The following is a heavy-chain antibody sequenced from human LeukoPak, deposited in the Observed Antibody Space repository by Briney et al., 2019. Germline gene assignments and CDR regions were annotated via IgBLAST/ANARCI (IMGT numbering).Heavy chain of an antibody. J-gene: IGHJ4*02. V-gene: IGHV5-51*01. CDR1: GYRFTNYW. Sequence: GESLKISCKGSGYRFTNYWIGWVRQRPGKGLEWMGIIYPDDSNTNYSPSFQGQVTISADKSISTAYLQWSSLKASDSAMYYCARHIASSSWISFDYWGQGTLVTVSS. D-gene: IGHD6-6*01. CDR3: ARHIASSSWISFDY. CDR2: IYPDDSNT.